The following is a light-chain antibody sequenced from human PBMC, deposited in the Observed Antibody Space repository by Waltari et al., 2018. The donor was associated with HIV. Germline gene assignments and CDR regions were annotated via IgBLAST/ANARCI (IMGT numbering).Light chain of an antibody. CDR3: QQRSSWPLIT. J-gene: IGKJ3*01. CDR2: EAS. V-gene: IGKV3-11*01. Sequence: VLTQSPVTLSVPPGEGATSPCRAIQGLSSYLSWYQQKPGQAPRLLIYEASKRATGIPARFSGSGSGTDFTLTISSLGPEDFAVYYCQQRSSWPLITFGPGTKVDVK. CDR1: QGLSSY.